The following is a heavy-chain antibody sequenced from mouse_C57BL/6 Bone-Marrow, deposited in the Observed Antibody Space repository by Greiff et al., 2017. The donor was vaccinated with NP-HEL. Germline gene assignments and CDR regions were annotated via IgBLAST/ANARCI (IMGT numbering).Heavy chain of an antibody. CDR3: AKGGYYYAMDY. V-gene: IGHV3-6*01. CDR2: ISYDGSN. J-gene: IGHJ4*01. D-gene: IGHD2-14*01. CDR1: GYSITSGYY. Sequence: EVQLQESGPGLVKPSQSLSLTCSVTGYSITSGYYWNWIRQFPGNKLEWMGYISYDGSNNYNPSLKNRISITRDTSKNQYFLKLNSATTEDTATYYCAKGGYYYAMDYWGQGTSVTVSS.